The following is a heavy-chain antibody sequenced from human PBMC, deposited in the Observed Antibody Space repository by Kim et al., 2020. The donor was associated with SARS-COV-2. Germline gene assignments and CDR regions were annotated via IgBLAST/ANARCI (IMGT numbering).Heavy chain of an antibody. V-gene: IGHV5-51*01. CDR1: GYSFTSYW. J-gene: IGHJ6*02. D-gene: IGHD2-8*02. CDR2: IYPGDSDT. Sequence: GESLKISCKGSGYSFTSYWIGWVRQMPGKGLEWMGIIYPGDSDTRYSPSFQGQVTISADKSISTAYLQWSSLKASDTAMYYCARHDTGPPNPNYYYYGMDVWGQGTTVTVSS. CDR3: ARHDTGPPNPNYYYYGMDV.